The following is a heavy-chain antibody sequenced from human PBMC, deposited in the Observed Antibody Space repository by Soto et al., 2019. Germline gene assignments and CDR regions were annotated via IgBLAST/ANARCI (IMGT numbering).Heavy chain of an antibody. D-gene: IGHD1-20*01. J-gene: IGHJ5*02. CDR3: ATYTYKMTTRLNRKEP. CDR2: IIPTLGRT. V-gene: IGHV1-69*10. Sequence: SVKVSFKASRDTFSNDSIIWWRHSPLQGLEWMGGIIPTLGRTNYTQKFQDRVTITADESTSTVYMELSSLRSEDTAIYYCATYTYKMTTRLNRKEPWGKRHMVSVS. CDR1: RDTFSNDS.